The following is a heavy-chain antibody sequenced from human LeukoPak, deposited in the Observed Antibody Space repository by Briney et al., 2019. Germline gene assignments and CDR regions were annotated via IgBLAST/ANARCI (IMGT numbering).Heavy chain of an antibody. CDR1: GFTVSNNY. CDR2: IYSGGNT. CDR3: ARGTRYISFKY. V-gene: IGHV3-53*01. D-gene: IGHD3-16*02. J-gene: IGHJ4*02. Sequence: PGGSLRLSCAASGFTVSNNYMNWVRHAPGKGLEWVSVIYSGGNTYYADSVKGRFTISRDNSKNTLYLQMSSLRAEDTAAYYCARGTRYISFKYWGQGTLVTVSS.